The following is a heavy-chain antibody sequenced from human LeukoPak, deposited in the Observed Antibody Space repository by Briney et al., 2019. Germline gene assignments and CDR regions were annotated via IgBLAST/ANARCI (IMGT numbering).Heavy chain of an antibody. CDR3: ARDPLEWLSLIDY. V-gene: IGHV3-7*01. D-gene: IGHD3-3*01. CDR1: GFTFSSYW. J-gene: IGHJ4*02. Sequence: GGSLRLSCAASGFTFSSYWISWVRQAPGKGLEWVANIKQDGSEKYYVDSVKGRFTISRDNAKNSLYLQMNSLRAEDTAVYYCARDPLEWLSLIDYWGQGTLVTVSS. CDR2: IKQDGSEK.